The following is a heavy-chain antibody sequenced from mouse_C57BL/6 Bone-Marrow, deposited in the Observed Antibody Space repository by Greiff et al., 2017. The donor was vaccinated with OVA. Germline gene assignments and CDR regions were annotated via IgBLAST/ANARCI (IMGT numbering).Heavy chain of an antibody. CDR3: ARRGDYDPYYYAMDY. V-gene: IGHV1-82*01. J-gene: IGHJ4*01. CDR2: LYPGDGDT. Sequence: QVQLQQSGPELVKPGASVKISCKASGYAFSSSWMNWVKQRPGQGLEWIGRLYPGDGDTNYNGKFKGKATLTAEKSSSTASMPLSILTSEDSAVYFCARRGDYDPYYYAMDYWGQGTSVTVSS. CDR1: GYAFSSSW. D-gene: IGHD2-4*01.